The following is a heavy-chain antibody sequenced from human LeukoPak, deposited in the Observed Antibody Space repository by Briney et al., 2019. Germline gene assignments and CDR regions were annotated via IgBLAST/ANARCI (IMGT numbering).Heavy chain of an antibody. CDR2: INPNSGDT. CDR1: GYTFTDYY. V-gene: IGHV1-2*02. J-gene: IGHJ5*02. D-gene: IGHD3-10*01. Sequence: ASVKVSCKASGYTFTDYYINWVRQAPGQGLEWIGWINPNSGDTNYAQKFQDRVTMTRDTSISTAYIELNFLRSDDTAVFYCARGDYDGSPKVVAAWGQGTLVTVSS. CDR3: ARGDYDGSPKVVAA.